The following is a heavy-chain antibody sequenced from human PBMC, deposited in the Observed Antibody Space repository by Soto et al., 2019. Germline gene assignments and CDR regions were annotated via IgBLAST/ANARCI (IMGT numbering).Heavy chain of an antibody. V-gene: IGHV1-69*01. D-gene: IGHD3-22*01. J-gene: IGHJ5*02. CDR3: ARDRGLPPYYYDSSGYYYKGWFDP. CDR1: GGTFSSYA. CDR2: IIPIFGTA. Sequence: QVQLVQSGAEVKKPGSSVKVSCKASGGTFSSYAISWVRQAPGQGLEWMGGIIPIFGTANYAQKFQGRVTITADEFTSTAYTELSSLRSEDTAVYYCARDRGLPPYYYDSSGYYYKGWFDPCSQGTLVTVSS.